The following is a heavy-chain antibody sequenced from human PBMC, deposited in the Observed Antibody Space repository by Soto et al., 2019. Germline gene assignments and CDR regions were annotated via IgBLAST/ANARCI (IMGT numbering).Heavy chain of an antibody. CDR3: ARDPTPYYDSSGYPLDY. J-gene: IGHJ4*02. CDR1: GYTFTSYG. V-gene: IGHV1-18*01. D-gene: IGHD3-22*01. Sequence: ASVKVSCKASGYTFTSYGISWVRQAPGQGLEWMGGISAYIGNTNYAQKLQGRVTMTTDTSTSTAYMELSSLRSEDTAVYYCARDPTPYYDSSGYPLDYWGQGTLVTVSS. CDR2: ISAYIGNT.